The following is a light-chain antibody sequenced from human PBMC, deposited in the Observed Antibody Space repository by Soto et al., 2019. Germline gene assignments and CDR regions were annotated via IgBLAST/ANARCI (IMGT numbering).Light chain of an antibody. CDR2: GNS. CDR1: SSNIGAGYD. V-gene: IGLV1-40*01. Sequence: QSVLTQPPSVSGAPGQRVTISCTGSSSNIGAGYDVHWYQQLPGTAPKLLIYGNSNRPSGVPDRFSGSKSGTSASLAITGLQAEDEADYYCAAWDDSLNASYVFGTGTKVTVL. CDR3: AAWDDSLNASYV. J-gene: IGLJ1*01.